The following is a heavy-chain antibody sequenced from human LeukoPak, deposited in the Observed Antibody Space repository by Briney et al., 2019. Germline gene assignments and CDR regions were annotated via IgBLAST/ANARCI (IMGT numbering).Heavy chain of an antibody. Sequence: SETLSLTCAVYGGSFSGYYWSWIRQPPGKGLEWIGEINHSGSTNYNPSLKSRVTISVDTSKNQFSLTLSSVTAADTAVYYCARGGGWRRHYYDSSGYSQENWFDPWGQGTLVTVSS. D-gene: IGHD3-22*01. J-gene: IGHJ5*02. V-gene: IGHV4-34*01. CDR3: ARGGGWRRHYYDSSGYSQENWFDP. CDR2: INHSGST. CDR1: GGSFSGYY.